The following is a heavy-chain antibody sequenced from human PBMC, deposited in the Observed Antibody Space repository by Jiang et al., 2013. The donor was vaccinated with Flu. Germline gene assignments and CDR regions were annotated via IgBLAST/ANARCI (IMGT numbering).Heavy chain of an antibody. V-gene: IGHV3-23*01. D-gene: IGHD2-2*01. J-gene: IGHJ6*02. Sequence: LVQPGGSLRLSCAASGFTFSIYAMTWVRQAPGKGLDWVSDISGSGGSTHYADSVKGRFTISRDNSKNTLYLQINSLRAEDTAVYYCAKGADCSSTSCSAGNYYYYGMDVWGQGTTVTVS. CDR2: ISGSGGST. CDR3: AKGADCSSTSCSAGNYYYYGMDV. CDR1: GFTFSIYA.